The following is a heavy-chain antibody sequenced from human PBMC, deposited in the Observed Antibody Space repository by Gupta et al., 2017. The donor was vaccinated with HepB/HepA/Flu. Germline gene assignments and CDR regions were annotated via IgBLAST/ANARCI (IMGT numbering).Heavy chain of an antibody. CDR2: VSRDGSEE. V-gene: IGHV3-30*18. CDR1: GFTFSKSG. CDR3: VKGNSGTHYGALDM. Sequence: QVQLVESGGGVVQPGTLLRLSCAASGFTFSKSGMHWVRQAPGKGLEWVAVVSRDGSEESDADSVKGRFTISRDNSKNTLSLEIKRLRTEDTAVYYCVKGNSGTHYGALDMWGQGTKVIVSS. D-gene: IGHD1-26*01. J-gene: IGHJ3*02.